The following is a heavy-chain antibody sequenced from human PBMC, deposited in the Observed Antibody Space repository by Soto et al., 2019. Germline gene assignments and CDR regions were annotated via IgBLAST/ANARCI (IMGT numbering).Heavy chain of an antibody. Sequence: QVQVVESGGGVVQPGRSLRLSCAASGFTFSSFGMHWVPQAPGKGLEWVAVIWHGGKNKYYVDSAKGRFTISRDNSKNTQYLQMNSLRAEDTAVYYCARDPGQDEAMDYWGQGTLVTVSS. J-gene: IGHJ4*02. CDR3: ARDPGQDEAMDY. V-gene: IGHV3-33*01. CDR2: IWHGGKNK. CDR1: GFTFSSFG.